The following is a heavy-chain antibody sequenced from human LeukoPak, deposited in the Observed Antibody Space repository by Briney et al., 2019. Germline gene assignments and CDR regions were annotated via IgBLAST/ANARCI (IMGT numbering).Heavy chain of an antibody. CDR3: AKDYDRNYYDSSGFFDY. CDR2: ISGSGGST. J-gene: IGHJ4*02. Sequence: GGSLRLSCAASGFTFSSYAMSWVRQAPGKGLEWVSAISGSGGSTYYADSVKGRFTISRDNSKNTLYLQMNSLRAEDTAVYYCAKDYDRNYYDSSGFFDYWGQGTLVTVSS. D-gene: IGHD3-22*01. V-gene: IGHV3-23*01. CDR1: GFTFSSYA.